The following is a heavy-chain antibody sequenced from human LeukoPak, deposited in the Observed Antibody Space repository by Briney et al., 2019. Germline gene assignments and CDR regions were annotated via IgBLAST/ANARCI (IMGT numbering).Heavy chain of an antibody. V-gene: IGHV3-15*01. Sequence: GGSLRLSCAASGITFSNAWMTWVPQAPGEGLEWVGRIKSKTDGGTTDYAAPVKGRLTISRDDSKDTLDLQMNSLKTEGTAVYYCTTDYFWSGYLSMWGQGTLVSVSS. CDR1: GITFSNAW. J-gene: IGHJ4*02. D-gene: IGHD3-3*01. CDR3: TTDYFWSGYLSM. CDR2: IKSKTDGGTT.